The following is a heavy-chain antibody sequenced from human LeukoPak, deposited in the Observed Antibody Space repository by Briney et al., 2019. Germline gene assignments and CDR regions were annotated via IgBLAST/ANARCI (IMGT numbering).Heavy chain of an antibody. V-gene: IGHV3-66*01. D-gene: IGHD3-22*01. J-gene: IGHJ4*02. CDR1: GFTVSSNY. CDR2: IYSGGST. Sequence: PGGSLRLSCAASGFTVSSNYMSWVRQAPGKGLEWVSVIYSGGSTYYADSVKGRFTISRDNSKNTLYLQMNSLRAEDTAVYYCARGQGFKQRYYYDSSGYYYLDYWGQGTLVTVSS. CDR3: ARGQGFKQRYYYDSSGYYYLDY.